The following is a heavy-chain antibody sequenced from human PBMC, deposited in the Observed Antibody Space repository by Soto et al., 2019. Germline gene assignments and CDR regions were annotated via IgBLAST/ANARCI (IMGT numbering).Heavy chain of an antibody. Sequence: QVQLQQWGAGLLKPSETLSLTCAVYGGFVTSGSYYWSWIRQPPGKGLEWIGEMSHSGGTHFNPSLMSLATISVYTSKNQFTLKMSSVTAANTALYYCARVERGTATTVVDAFDIWGPGTMVTVSS. V-gene: IGHV4-34*01. D-gene: IGHD1-1*01. CDR3: ARVERGTATTVVDAFDI. J-gene: IGHJ3*02. CDR2: MSHSGGT. CDR1: GGFVTSGSYY.